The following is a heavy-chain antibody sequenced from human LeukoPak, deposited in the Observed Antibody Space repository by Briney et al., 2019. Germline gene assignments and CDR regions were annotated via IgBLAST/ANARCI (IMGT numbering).Heavy chain of an antibody. CDR1: DASISGYN. J-gene: IGHJ4*02. Sequence: SETLSLTCTDSDASISGYNWSWVRQPPGKGLEWIGSIHFIGSTNYNPSLRSPVTISVDTSKNQLCLKLSSVTAADTAVYYCARDLGGIYFDYWGQGTLVTVSS. CDR3: ARDLGGIYFDY. V-gene: IGHV4-59*01. D-gene: IGHD1-26*01. CDR2: IHFIGST.